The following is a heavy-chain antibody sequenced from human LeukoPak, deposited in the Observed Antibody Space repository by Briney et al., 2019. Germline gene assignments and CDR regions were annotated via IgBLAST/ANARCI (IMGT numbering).Heavy chain of an antibody. CDR2: IYKSGST. CDR3: ARSTAY. CDR1: GFTISDYY. J-gene: IGHJ4*02. Sequence: GGSLRLSCAASGFTISDYYITWVRQAPGKGLEWVSCIYKSGSTFYADSVKGRFTISRDNSKNVVYLQMNGVRGEDTAVYYCARSTAYWGQGNLVTVSS. V-gene: IGHV3-53*01.